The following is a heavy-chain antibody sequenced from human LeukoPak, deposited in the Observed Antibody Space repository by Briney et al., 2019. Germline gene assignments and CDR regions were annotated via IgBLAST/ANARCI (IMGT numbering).Heavy chain of an antibody. V-gene: IGHV3-23*01. CDR1: GFTFSSYA. D-gene: IGHD3-10*01. CDR2: ISGSGAIT. J-gene: IGHJ4*02. Sequence: GGSLRLSCAASGFTFSSYAMSWVRQAPGKGLEWVSAISGSGAITYYADSVKGRFTISRDKSNNTLYLQMNSLRAEDTAVYYCAKDYAYYYGSGIGGFEYWGQGTLVTVSS. CDR3: AKDYAYYYGSGIGGFEY.